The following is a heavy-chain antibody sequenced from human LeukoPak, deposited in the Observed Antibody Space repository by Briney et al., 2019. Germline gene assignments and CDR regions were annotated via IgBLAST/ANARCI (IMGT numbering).Heavy chain of an antibody. CDR1: GFTFSSFA. V-gene: IGHV3-15*01. CDR3: TTDGIRVYAAFDV. J-gene: IGHJ3*01. Sequence: NPGGSLRLSCAASGFTFSSFAMSWVRQAPGKGLEWVGRIKNKAGGETTDYAAPVKGRFSISRDDSENMLYLQLNSLKTEDTAVYYCTTDGIRVYAAFDVWGLGTMVTVSS. CDR2: IKNKAGGETT. D-gene: IGHD2/OR15-2a*01.